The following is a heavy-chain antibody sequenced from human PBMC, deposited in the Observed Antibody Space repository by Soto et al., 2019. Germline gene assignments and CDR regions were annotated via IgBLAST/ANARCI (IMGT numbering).Heavy chain of an antibody. CDR3: ARDPLGGSVGVGATFPSDP. J-gene: IGHJ5*02. D-gene: IGHD1-26*01. CDR1: GYTFTGYY. CDR2: INPNSGGT. V-gene: IGHV1-2*02. Sequence: QVQLVQSGAEVKKPGASVKVSCKASGYTFTGYYMHWVRQAPGQGLEWIGCINPNSGGTNYAQKFQGRVTMTRDTSISTAYMELSRLRSDDTAVYYCARDPLGGSVGVGATFPSDPCGQGTLVTVSS.